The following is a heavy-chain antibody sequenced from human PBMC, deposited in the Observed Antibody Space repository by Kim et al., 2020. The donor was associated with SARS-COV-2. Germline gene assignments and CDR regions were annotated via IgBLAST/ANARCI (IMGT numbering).Heavy chain of an antibody. CDR2: ISGSGGST. D-gene: IGHD5-18*01. CDR3: AKFAIQLWFRSQSWFDP. J-gene: IGHJ5*02. V-gene: IGHV3-23*01. Sequence: GGSLRLSCAASGFTFSSYAMSWVRQAPGKGLEWVSAISGSGGSTYYADSVKGRFTISRDNSKNTLYLQMNSLRAEDTAVYYCAKFAIQLWFRSQSWFDPWGQGTLVTVSS. CDR1: GFTFSSYA.